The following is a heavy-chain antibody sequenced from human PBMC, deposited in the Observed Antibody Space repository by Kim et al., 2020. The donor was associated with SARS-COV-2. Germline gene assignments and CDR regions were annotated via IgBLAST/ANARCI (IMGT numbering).Heavy chain of an antibody. J-gene: IGHJ6*02. V-gene: IGHV4-59*01. CDR3: ARLAATPLYYYYYGMDV. CDR2: IYYSGST. CDR1: GGSISSYY. Sequence: SETLSLTCTFSGGSISSYYWSWIRQPPGKGLEWIGYIYYSGSTNYNPSLKSRVTISVDTSKNQFSLKLSSVAAADTAVYYCARLAATPLYYYYYGMDVWSQGTTVTVS. D-gene: IGHD2-15*01.